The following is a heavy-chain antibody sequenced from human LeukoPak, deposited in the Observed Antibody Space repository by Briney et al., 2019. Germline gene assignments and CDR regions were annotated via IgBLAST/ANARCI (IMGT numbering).Heavy chain of an antibody. V-gene: IGHV4-34*01. J-gene: IGHJ6*03. CDR1: GGSFSGYY. Sequence: SETLSLTCAVYGGSFSGYYWSWIRQPPGKGLEWVGEIHHSGSTNYNPSLKSRVTMSVDTSKNQFSLKLSSVTAADTAVYYCARQSRYRRKYYYHYYMDVWGKGTTVTISS. CDR2: IHHSGST. D-gene: IGHD1-26*01. CDR3: ARQSRYRRKYYYHYYMDV.